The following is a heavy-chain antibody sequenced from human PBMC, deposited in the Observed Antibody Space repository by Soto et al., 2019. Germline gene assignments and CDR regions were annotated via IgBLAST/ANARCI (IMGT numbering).Heavy chain of an antibody. CDR3: ASLYPGWYFDL. J-gene: IGHJ2*01. CDR2: VYYSGST. V-gene: IGHV4-39*01. CDR1: GGSISSSSYY. Sequence: QLQLQESGPGLVKPSETLSLTCTVSGGSISSSSYYWGWIRQPPGKGLEWIGSVYYSGSTYYNPSLRSRVTISVDTSKNQFSLKLSSVTAADTAVYSCASLYPGWYFDLWGRGTLVTVSS.